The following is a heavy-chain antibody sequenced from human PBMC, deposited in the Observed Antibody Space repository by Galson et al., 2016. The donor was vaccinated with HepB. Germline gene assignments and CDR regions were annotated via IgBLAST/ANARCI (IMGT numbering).Heavy chain of an antibody. CDR1: GMTFSDSY. Sequence: SLRLSCAASGMTFSDSYMSWIRQPPGRGLEWVAYISSASATISYADSVRGRFTISRDNRRSLLFLEMKRLRAEDTALYYCANDQKPRGFDYWGQGTLVTVSS. V-gene: IGHV3-11*01. CDR3: ANDQKPRGFDY. D-gene: IGHD3-10*01. J-gene: IGHJ4*02. CDR2: ISSASATI.